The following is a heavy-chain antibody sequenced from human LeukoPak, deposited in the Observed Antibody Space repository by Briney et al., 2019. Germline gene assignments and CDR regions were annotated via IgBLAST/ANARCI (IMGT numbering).Heavy chain of an antibody. Sequence: SETLSLTRTVSGDSISSSTYYWGWLRQPPGKGLEWIGTISYTGTTYSNPSLKSRITISVDTSKNQCSLNLTFVTAADTAVYYCARQVIAVAGGFGYWGQGTLVTVFS. CDR1: GDSISSSTYY. CDR2: ISYTGTT. J-gene: IGHJ4*02. D-gene: IGHD6-19*01. V-gene: IGHV4-39*01. CDR3: ARQVIAVAGGFGY.